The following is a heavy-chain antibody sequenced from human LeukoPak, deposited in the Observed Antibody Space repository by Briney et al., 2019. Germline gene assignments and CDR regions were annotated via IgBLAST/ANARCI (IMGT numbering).Heavy chain of an antibody. D-gene: IGHD6-13*01. V-gene: IGHV3-30*02. CDR3: ARGFIAAAGTLDP. CDR1: GFIFSSYG. CDR2: IPYEGINK. J-gene: IGHJ5*02. Sequence: GGSLRLSCAASGFIFSSYGMHWVRQAPGKGLEWVAFIPYEGINKHYTDSVKGRFTISRDNSKSTLYLQMNSLRAEDTAVYYCARGFIAAAGTLDPWGQGTLVTVSS.